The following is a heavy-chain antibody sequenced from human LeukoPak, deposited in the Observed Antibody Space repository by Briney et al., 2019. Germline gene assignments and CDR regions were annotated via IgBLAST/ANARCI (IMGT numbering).Heavy chain of an antibody. D-gene: IGHD3-10*01. CDR3: ARDRGGVYYYGSGSYWDPYYYGMDV. J-gene: IGHJ6*04. V-gene: IGHV3-7*03. Sequence: PGGSLRLSCAASGFTFSSYWMTWVRQAPGKGLEWVANIKQDGSETYYVDSVQGRVTISRDNVQNILYLQMNSLRAEDTAVYYCARDRGGVYYYGSGSYWDPYYYGMDVWGKGTTVTVSS. CDR2: IKQDGSET. CDR1: GFTFSSYW.